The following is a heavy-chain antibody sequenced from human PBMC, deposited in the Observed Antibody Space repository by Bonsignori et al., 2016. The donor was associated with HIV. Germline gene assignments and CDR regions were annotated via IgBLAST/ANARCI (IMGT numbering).Heavy chain of an antibody. Sequence: WVRQAPGQGLEWMGWISAYNGNTNYAQKLQGRVTMTTDTSTSTAYMELRSLRSDDTAVYYCARFTVIGSFDYWGQGTLVTVSS. J-gene: IGHJ4*02. D-gene: IGHD4-11*01. CDR2: ISAYNGNT. V-gene: IGHV1-18*01. CDR3: ARFTVIGSFDY.